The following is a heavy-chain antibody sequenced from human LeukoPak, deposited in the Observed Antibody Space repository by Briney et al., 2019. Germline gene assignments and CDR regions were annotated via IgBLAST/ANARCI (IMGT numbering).Heavy chain of an antibody. J-gene: IGHJ4*02. V-gene: IGHV4-39*01. Sequence: SETLSLTCTVSGGSISSSSYYWGWIRQPPGKGLEWIGSIYYSGSTYYNPSLKSRVTISVDTSKNQFSLKLSSVTAADTAVYYCARLAAAKVYWGQGTLVTVCS. CDR3: ARLAAAKVY. CDR2: IYYSGST. CDR1: GGSISSSSYY. D-gene: IGHD6-13*01.